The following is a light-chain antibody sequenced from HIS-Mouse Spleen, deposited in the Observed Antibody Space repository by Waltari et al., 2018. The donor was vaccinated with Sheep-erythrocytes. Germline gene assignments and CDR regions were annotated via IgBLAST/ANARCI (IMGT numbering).Light chain of an antibody. V-gene: IGKV1-8*01. CDR2: AAS. Sequence: AIRMTQSPSSFSASTGDRVTIPCRASQGISSYLACHQQKPGKAPKLLSYAASTLQSVVPSRFSGSGSGTDFTLTISCLQYEDFATYYCQQYYSYPPTFGQGTKVEIK. CDR3: QQYYSYPPT. CDR1: QGISSY. J-gene: IGKJ1*01.